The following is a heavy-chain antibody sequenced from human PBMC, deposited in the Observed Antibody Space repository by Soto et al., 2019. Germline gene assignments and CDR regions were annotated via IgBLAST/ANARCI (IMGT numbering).Heavy chain of an antibody. D-gene: IGHD1-26*01. CDR3: ARREIQGPIDY. J-gene: IGHJ4*02. Sequence: QGQLQESGPGLVKPSDTLSLTCAVSGYSISSSNWWGWIRQPPGKGLEWIGYIHYSGTTYYNPSLKSRVTMSVDTSKNQFSLKLTSVTAVDTAVYYCARREIQGPIDYWGQGTLVTVSS. CDR1: GYSISSSNW. CDR2: IHYSGTT. V-gene: IGHV4-28*01.